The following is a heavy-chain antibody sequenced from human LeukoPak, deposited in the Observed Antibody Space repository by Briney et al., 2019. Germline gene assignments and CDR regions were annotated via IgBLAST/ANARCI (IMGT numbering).Heavy chain of an antibody. V-gene: IGHV3-33*08. Sequence: GGSLRLSCAASGFTFSNYGMHWVRQAPGKGLEWVAVIWYDGSNKYYADSVKGRFIISRDNSKNTLYLQMDSLRAEDTAVYYCARDISGYYYFDYWGQGTLVTVSS. CDR3: ARDISGYYYFDY. CDR2: IWYDGSNK. D-gene: IGHD3-22*01. CDR1: GFTFSNYG. J-gene: IGHJ4*02.